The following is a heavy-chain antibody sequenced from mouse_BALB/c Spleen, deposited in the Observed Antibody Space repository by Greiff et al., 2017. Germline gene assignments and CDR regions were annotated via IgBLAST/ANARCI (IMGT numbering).Heavy chain of an antibody. CDR1: GYTFTDYA. Sequence: QVQLQQSGAELVRPGVSVKLSCTGSGYTFTDYAMHWVKQSHAKSLEWIGVISTYYGDASYNQKFKGKATMTVDKSSSTAYMELARLTSEDSAIYYCARKEAYYAMDYWGQGTSVTVSS. CDR3: ARKEAYYAMDY. CDR2: ISTYYGDA. J-gene: IGHJ4*01. V-gene: IGHV1S137*01.